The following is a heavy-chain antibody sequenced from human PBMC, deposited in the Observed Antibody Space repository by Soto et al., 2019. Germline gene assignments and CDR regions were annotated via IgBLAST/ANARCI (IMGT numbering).Heavy chain of an antibody. CDR2: ISYDGSNK. V-gene: IGHV3-30-3*01. D-gene: IGHD6-13*01. Sequence: RRLSCAASVFTFSSYAMHWGRQAPGKGLEWVAVISYDGSNKYYADSVKGRFTISRDNSKNTLYLQMNSLRAEDTAVYYCAGAGGSIAAAGTVFDPWGQGTLVTVSS. CDR1: VFTFSSYA. CDR3: AGAGGSIAAAGTVFDP. J-gene: IGHJ5*02.